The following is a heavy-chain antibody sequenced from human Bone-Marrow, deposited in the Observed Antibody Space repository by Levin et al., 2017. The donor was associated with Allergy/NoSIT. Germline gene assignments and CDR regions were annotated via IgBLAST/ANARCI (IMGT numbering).Heavy chain of an antibody. V-gene: IGHV3-30*04. Sequence: QSGGSLRLSCAASGFTFSSYAMHWVRQAPGKGLEWVAVISYDGSNKYYADSVKGRFTISRDNSKNTLYLQMNSLRAEDTAVYYCARVGYYDSSGYYFHFDYWGQGTLVTVSS. CDR3: ARVGYYDSSGYYFHFDY. J-gene: IGHJ4*02. D-gene: IGHD3-22*01. CDR2: ISYDGSNK. CDR1: GFTFSSYA.